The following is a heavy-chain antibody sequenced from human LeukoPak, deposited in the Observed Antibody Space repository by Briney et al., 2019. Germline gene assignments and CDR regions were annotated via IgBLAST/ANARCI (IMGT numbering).Heavy chain of an antibody. J-gene: IGHJ5*02. CDR1: GYSISSGYY. D-gene: IGHD2-15*01. CDR2: IYHSGST. V-gene: IGHV4-38-2*02. Sequence: PSETLSLTCTVSGYSISSGYYWGWIRQPPGKGLEWIGSIYHSGSTYYNPSLKSRVTISVDTSKNQFSLKLSSVTAADTAVYYCVRHGSGSVVPVGFDPWGQGTLVTVSS. CDR3: VRHGSGSVVPVGFDP.